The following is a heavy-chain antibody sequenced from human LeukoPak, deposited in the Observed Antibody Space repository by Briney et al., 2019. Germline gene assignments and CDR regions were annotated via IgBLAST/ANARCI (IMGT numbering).Heavy chain of an antibody. V-gene: IGHV5-51*01. CDR3: ARHYLEYDSSGYYWYFDL. CDR1: GYSFTSYW. CDR2: IHPGDSDT. J-gene: IGHJ2*01. D-gene: IGHD3-22*01. Sequence: GESLKISCTGSGYSFTSYWIGWVRQMPGKGLEWMGIIHPGDSDTRYSPSFQGQVTISADKSISTAYLQWSSLKASDTAMYYCARHYLEYDSSGYYWYFDLWGRGTLVTVSS.